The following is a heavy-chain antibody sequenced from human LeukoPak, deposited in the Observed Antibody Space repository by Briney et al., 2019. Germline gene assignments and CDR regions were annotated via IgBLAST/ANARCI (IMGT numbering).Heavy chain of an antibody. CDR2: ISYDGSNK. CDR1: GFTFSSYA. D-gene: IGHD1-26*01. J-gene: IGHJ4*02. CDR3: ARDSGSLPPYFDY. Sequence: PGRSLRLSCAASGFTFSSYAMHWVRQAPGKGLEWVAVISYDGSNKYYADSVKGRFTISRDNSKNTLYLQMNSLRAEDTAAYYCARDSGSLPPYFDYWGQGTLVTVSS. V-gene: IGHV3-30-3*01.